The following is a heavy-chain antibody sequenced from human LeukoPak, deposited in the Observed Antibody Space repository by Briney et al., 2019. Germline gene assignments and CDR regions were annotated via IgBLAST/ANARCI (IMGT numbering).Heavy chain of an antibody. V-gene: IGHV3-23*01. J-gene: IGHJ4*02. CDR1: GFTFSSYA. D-gene: IGHD4-17*01. CDR2: ISGSGGST. CDR3: ARGHYGDYVDY. Sequence: GGSLRLSCAASGFTFSSYAMCWVRQAPGKGLEWVSAISGSGGSTYYADSVKGRFTIPRDNSKNTLYLQMNSLRAEDTAVYYCARGHYGDYVDYWGQGTLVTVSS.